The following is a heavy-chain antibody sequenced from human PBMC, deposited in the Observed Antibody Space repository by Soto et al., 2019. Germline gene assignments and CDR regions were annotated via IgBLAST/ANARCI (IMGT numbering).Heavy chain of an antibody. CDR2: ISKRGDST. CDR1: GFTLSSYA. J-gene: IGHJ4*02. D-gene: IGHD2-21*02. CDR3: AGQVYTVVTPFDY. Sequence: PGGSLRLSCAASGFTLSSYAMNWVRQTPGKGLAWVSHISKRGDSTYYSGSVKGRFTISRDNAESSLHLQMNGLTDEETAVYYCAGQVYTVVTPFDYWGQGALVTVSS. V-gene: IGHV3-48*02.